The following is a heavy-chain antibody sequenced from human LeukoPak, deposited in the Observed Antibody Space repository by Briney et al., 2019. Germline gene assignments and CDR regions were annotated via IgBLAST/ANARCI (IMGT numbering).Heavy chain of an antibody. V-gene: IGHV3-7*03. D-gene: IGHD3-22*01. CDR3: ARASDSSGYYDY. CDR2: VNRDGSET. J-gene: IGHJ4*02. CDR1: GFALSSHW. Sequence: GGSLRLSCAASGFALSSHWMTWVRQVPGRGPEWVANVNRDGSETYYLDSVKGRFTISRDNAKNTLYLQLNSLRAEDTAVYYCARASDSSGYYDYWGQGTLVTVSS.